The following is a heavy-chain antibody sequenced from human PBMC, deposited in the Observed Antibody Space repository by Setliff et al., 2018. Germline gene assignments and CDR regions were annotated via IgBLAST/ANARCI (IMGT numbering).Heavy chain of an antibody. J-gene: IGHJ4*02. CDR2: INPGGGSA. D-gene: IGHD6-13*01. CDR3: ARAGVAAADRKGLLEY. Sequence: ASVKVSCKATGYTLSRHYMHWARQAPGQGLEWMGIINPGGGSASIVQKFQGRVTMTSDTSTSTVYMEFTGLTSEDTAVYYCARAGVAAADRKGLLEYWGQGTLGTVS. CDR1: GYTLSRHY. V-gene: IGHV1-46*01.